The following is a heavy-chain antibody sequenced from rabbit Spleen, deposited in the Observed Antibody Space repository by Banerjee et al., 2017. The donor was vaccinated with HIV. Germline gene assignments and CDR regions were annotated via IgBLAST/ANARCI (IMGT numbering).Heavy chain of an antibody. D-gene: IGHD4-1*01. CDR3: ARDLAGVIGWNFNL. Sequence: QEQLVEAGGDLDKPEGSLTLRCTACGFSFNDDYVMCWVRQSPGKGLKGIACINTWSNSSVSACGAKGCFTMYNSSSTTVPLQMTSLTAADTATYFCARDLAGVIGWNFNLWGPGTFVTVS. V-gene: IGHV1S45*01. CDR2: INTWSNSS. J-gene: IGHJ4*01. CDR1: GFSFNDDYV.